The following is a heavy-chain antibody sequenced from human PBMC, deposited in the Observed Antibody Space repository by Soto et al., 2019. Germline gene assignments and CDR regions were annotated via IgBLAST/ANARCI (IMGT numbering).Heavy chain of an antibody. Sequence: PGGSLRLSCAASGFTFSSYGMSRVRQAPGKGLEWVSVISDGGGSTFYADSVKGRFTISRDNSKNTLYLQMNSLRAEDTAVYYCAKGRESTYYDFWSGSNLNWFDPWGQGTLVTVSS. J-gene: IGHJ5*02. CDR1: GFTFSSYG. D-gene: IGHD3-3*01. CDR2: ISDGGGST. CDR3: AKGRESTYYDFWSGSNLNWFDP. V-gene: IGHV3-23*01.